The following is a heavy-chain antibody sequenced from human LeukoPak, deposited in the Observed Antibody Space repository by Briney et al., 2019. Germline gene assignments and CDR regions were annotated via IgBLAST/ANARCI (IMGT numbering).Heavy chain of an antibody. Sequence: SETLSLTCTVSGGSISSYYWSWIRQPPGKGLEWIGCIYYSGSTNYNPSLKSRVTISVDTSKNQFSLKLSSVTAADTAVYYCARVDDSSGYYPDYFDYWGQGTLVTVSS. J-gene: IGHJ4*02. V-gene: IGHV4-59*12. CDR1: GGSISSYY. CDR2: IYYSGST. D-gene: IGHD3-22*01. CDR3: ARVDDSSGYYPDYFDY.